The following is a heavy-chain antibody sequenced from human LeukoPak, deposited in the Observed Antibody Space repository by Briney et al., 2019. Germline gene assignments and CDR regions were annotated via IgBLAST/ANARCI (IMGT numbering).Heavy chain of an antibody. V-gene: IGHV4-59*08. Sequence: SETLSLTCTVSGGFINGYYWGWIRQPPGKGLEWIGYIDYSGSTNYNPSLKSRVTISIDTSKNQFSLKLSSVTAADTAVYYCASGRFYDNVWGSYRPSFDFWGQGTLATVSS. CDR3: ASGRFYDNVWGSYRPSFDF. CDR1: GGFINGYY. D-gene: IGHD3-16*02. CDR2: IDYSGST. J-gene: IGHJ4*02.